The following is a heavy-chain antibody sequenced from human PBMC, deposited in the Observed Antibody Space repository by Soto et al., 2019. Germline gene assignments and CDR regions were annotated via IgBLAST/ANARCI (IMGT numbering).Heavy chain of an antibody. CDR3: ARDRTDTAMISIDS. CDR1: GFTFSNDA. Sequence: GGSLRLSCAASGFTFSNDAMYWVRQAPGKGLEWVAAIWYDGSNQYYAGSVKGRFTISRDKPKNTLYLQMSSLRVEDTGVYYCARDRTDTAMISIDSWGHGTLVTVSS. CDR2: IWYDGSNQ. V-gene: IGHV3-33*01. J-gene: IGHJ5*01. D-gene: IGHD5-18*01.